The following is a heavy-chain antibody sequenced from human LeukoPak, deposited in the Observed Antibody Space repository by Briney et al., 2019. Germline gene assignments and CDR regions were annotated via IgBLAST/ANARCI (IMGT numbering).Heavy chain of an antibody. CDR3: ARGLGIVGDTAFDY. CDR2: IYHTGST. Sequence: ASETLSLTCSVSDYSISSGYYWGWLRQPPGKGLEWIGSIYHTGSTYYNPSLKSRVTMSVDTSKNQFSLKLSSVTAADTAVYYCARGLGIVGDTAFDYWGQGTLVTVSS. V-gene: IGHV4-38-2*02. D-gene: IGHD1-26*01. J-gene: IGHJ4*02. CDR1: DYSISSGYY.